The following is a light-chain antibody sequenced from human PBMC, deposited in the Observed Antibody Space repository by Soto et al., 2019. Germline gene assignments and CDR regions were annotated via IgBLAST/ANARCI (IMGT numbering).Light chain of an antibody. V-gene: IGKV1-33*01. CDR1: QDISNY. CDR2: DAS. CDR3: QQYDNLPCT. Sequence: DIQTTQSPSSLSASVGDRVTITCQASQDISNYLNWYQQKPGKAPKLLIYDASNLETGVPSRFSGSGSGTDFTFTISSLQPEDIATYYCQQYDNLPCTFGQGTKLEIK. J-gene: IGKJ2*02.